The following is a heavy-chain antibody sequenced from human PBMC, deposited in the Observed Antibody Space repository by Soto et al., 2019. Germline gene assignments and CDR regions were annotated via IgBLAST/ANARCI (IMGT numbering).Heavy chain of an antibody. CDR3: ARQFTYYAPQGGWFDP. CDR1: GGTFSSYA. J-gene: IGHJ5*02. D-gene: IGHD3-3*01. V-gene: IGHV1-69*01. Sequence: QVQLVQSGAEVKKPGSSVKVSCKASGGTFSSYAFAWVRQAPGQGLEWMGGIIPIFATANYAQKFQGRVTITADESTTTAYMELSSLRSEATALYYCARQFTYYAPQGGWFDPWGQGTLVTVSS. CDR2: IIPIFATA.